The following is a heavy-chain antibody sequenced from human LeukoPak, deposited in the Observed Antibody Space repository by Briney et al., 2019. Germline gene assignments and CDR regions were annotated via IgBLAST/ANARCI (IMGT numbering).Heavy chain of an antibody. V-gene: IGHV3-30*18. CDR3: AKDRGSIVGLLNGNYFDY. D-gene: IGHD3/OR15-3a*01. CDR1: GFTFRSHG. CDR2: ISYDGSKK. Sequence: GGSLRLSCAASGFTFRSHGMHWVRQAPGKGLEWVAVISYDGSKKFYADSVKGRFTISRDNSKNTLFLEMNSLKPEDTAVFYCAKDRGSIVGLLNGNYFDYWGQGALVTVSS. J-gene: IGHJ4*02.